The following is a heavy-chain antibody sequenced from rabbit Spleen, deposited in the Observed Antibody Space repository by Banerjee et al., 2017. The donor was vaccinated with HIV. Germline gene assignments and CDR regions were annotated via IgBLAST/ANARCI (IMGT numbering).Heavy chain of an antibody. CDR2: IYAGSSGST. Sequence: QSLEESGGDLVKPGASLTLTCTASGFSFSSNYYICWVRQAPGKGLEWIACIYAGSSGSTYYASWAKGRFTISKTSSTTVTLQMTSLTAADTATYFCARDLTDIIGWNFGWWGPGTLVTVS. V-gene: IGHV1S40*01. CDR3: ARDLTDIIGWNFGW. D-gene: IGHD1-1*01. J-gene: IGHJ4*01. CDR1: GFSFSSNYY.